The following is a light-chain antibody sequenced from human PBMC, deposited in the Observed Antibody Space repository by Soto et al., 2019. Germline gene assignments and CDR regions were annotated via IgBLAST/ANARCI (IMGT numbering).Light chain of an antibody. V-gene: IGKV1-39*01. CDR1: QPISSY. CDR3: QQYSTYSWT. Sequence: DIQLTQSPSSLSASVGDRVSVSCRASQPISSYLNWYQQKPGKAPKLLIYAASSLQSGVPSRYSGSASGTEFTLTISSLQPDDFATYFCQQYSTYSWTFGQGTTGDIK. CDR2: AAS. J-gene: IGKJ1*01.